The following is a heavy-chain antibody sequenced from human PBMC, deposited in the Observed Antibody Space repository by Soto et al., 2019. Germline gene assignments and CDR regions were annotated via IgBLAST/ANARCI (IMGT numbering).Heavy chain of an antibody. CDR1: GYSFTSYW. V-gene: IGHV5-51*01. J-gene: IGHJ6*03. CDR3: ARLRRYCSSTSCYCYMGV. D-gene: IGHD2-2*01. CDR2: IYPGDSDT. Sequence: PGESLKISCKGSGYSFTSYWTGWVRQMPGKGLEWMGIIYPGDSDTRYSPSFQGQVTISADKSISTAYLQWSSLKASDTAMYYCARLRRYCSSTSCYCYMGVWGKGTTVTVSS.